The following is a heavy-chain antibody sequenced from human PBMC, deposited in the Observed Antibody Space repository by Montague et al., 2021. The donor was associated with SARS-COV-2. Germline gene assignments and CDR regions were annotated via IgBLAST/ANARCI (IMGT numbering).Heavy chain of an antibody. D-gene: IGHD3-10*01. Sequence: SETLSLTCTVSGGSISSSNYYWGWIRQPPGKGLEWIGSIFYSGSTDYNPSLKSRVTISVDTSKNQFSLKLSSVTAADTAVYYCASMVRAQVYYFDYLGRGTPITVSS. J-gene: IGHJ4*02. V-gene: IGHV4-39*01. CDR3: ASMVRAQVYYFDY. CDR1: GGSISSSNYY. CDR2: IFYSGST.